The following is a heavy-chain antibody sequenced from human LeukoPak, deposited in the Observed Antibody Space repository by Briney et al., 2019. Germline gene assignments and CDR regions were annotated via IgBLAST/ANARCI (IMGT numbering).Heavy chain of an antibody. CDR1: GGSIISSDYH. Sequence: SETLSLTCTVSGGSIISSDYHWGWVRQPPGKGLEWIGTISYSGNTDYNPSLRSRVTISVDTSNNQFSLRLGSVTAADTAVYYCARDSTHYYGSGSYYPWGQGTLVTVSS. V-gene: IGHV4-39*02. J-gene: IGHJ4*02. CDR2: ISYSGNT. D-gene: IGHD3-10*01. CDR3: ARDSTHYYGSGSYYP.